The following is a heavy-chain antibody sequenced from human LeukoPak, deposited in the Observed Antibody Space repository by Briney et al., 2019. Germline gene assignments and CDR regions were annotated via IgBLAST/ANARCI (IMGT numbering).Heavy chain of an antibody. J-gene: IGHJ4*02. CDR2: IYHSGST. D-gene: IGHD6-13*01. V-gene: IGHV4-4*02. Sequence: PSETLSLTCAVSGGSISSSNWWSWVRQPPGKGLEWIGEIYHSGSTNYNPSLKSRVTISVDKSKNQFSLKLSSVTAADTAVYYCARLALGIAAAAYDYWGQGTLVTVSS. CDR1: GGSISSSNW. CDR3: ARLALGIAAAAYDY.